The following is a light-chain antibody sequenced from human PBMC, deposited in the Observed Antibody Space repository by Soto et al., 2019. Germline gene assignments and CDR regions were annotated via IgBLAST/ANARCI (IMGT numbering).Light chain of an antibody. CDR2: EDS. CDR3: CSYAGSSAVV. Sequence: QPVLTQPASVSGSPGQSVTISCTGTSSDVGSYSLVSWYQQHPGKAPKLMISEDSKRPSGVSNRFSGSKSGNTASLTISGLQAEDEAEYYCCSYAGSSAVVFGGGTKLTVL. V-gene: IGLV2-23*01. J-gene: IGLJ2*01. CDR1: SSDVGSYSL.